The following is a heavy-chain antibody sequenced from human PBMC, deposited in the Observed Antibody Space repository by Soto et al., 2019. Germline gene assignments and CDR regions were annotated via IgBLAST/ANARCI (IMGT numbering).Heavy chain of an antibody. CDR1: GGSMSSEGYY. D-gene: IGHD3-16*01. V-gene: IGHV4-30-4*08. Sequence: PSETLSLTCTVSGGSMSSEGYYWSWIRQRPGKGLEWIGYIYYSGLTDYNPSLKSRLTISVDKSKNEFYLKMRSVTAADTAVYYCAYLRGFTGYPGDWDQGTLVTVSS. J-gene: IGHJ4*02. CDR2: IYYSGLT. CDR3: AYLRGFTGYPGD.